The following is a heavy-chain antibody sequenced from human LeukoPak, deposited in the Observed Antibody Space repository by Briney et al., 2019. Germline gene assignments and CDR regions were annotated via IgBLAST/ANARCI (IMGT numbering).Heavy chain of an antibody. Sequence: ASVKVSCKASGYTFTGYYMHWVRQAPGQGLEWMGWINPNSGGTNYAQKFQGRVTMTRDTSISTAYMELSRLRSDHTAVYYCARASGFRSSSWYSISYWGQGTLVTVPS. D-gene: IGHD6-13*01. V-gene: IGHV1-2*02. J-gene: IGHJ4*02. CDR1: GYTFTGYY. CDR2: INPNSGGT. CDR3: ARASGFRSSSWYSISY.